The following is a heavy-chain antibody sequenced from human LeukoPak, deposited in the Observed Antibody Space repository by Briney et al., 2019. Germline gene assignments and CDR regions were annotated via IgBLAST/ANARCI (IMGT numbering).Heavy chain of an antibody. D-gene: IGHD6-13*01. Sequence: PGGSLRLSCAASGFTFSSYSMNWVRQAPGKGLEWIGYVYYSSGSTNYNPSLKSRVTISVDTSTNQFSLRLSSVTDADTAVFYCARRLRMAAGGDAIDIWGQGTMVTVSS. CDR1: GFTFSSYS. V-gene: IGHV4-59*01. J-gene: IGHJ3*02. CDR2: VYYSSGST. CDR3: ARRLRMAAGGDAIDI.